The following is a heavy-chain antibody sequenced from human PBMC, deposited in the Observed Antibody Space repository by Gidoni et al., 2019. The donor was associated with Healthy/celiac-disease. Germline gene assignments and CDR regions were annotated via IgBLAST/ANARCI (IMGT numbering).Heavy chain of an antibody. D-gene: IGHD3-10*01. CDR2: IYYSGST. Sequence: QVQLQESGPGLVKPSQTLSLTCTVSAGSISSGGSYWSWIRQHPGKGLEWIGYIYYSGSTYYNPSLKSRVTISVDTSKNQFSLKLSSVTAADTAVYYCARVPTMVRGVIITRNWFDPWGQGTLVTVSS. V-gene: IGHV4-31*03. CDR1: AGSISSGGSY. J-gene: IGHJ5*02. CDR3: ARVPTMVRGVIITRNWFDP.